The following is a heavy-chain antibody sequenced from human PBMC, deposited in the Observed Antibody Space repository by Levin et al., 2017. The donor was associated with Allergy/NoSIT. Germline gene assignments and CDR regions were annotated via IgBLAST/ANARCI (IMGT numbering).Heavy chain of an antibody. CDR2: ISNDGSNE. J-gene: IGHJ4*02. V-gene: IGHV3-30-3*01. CDR1: GFTFSNYA. Sequence: GGSLRLSCAASGFTFSNYAMHWVRQAPGKGLEWVTVISNDGSNEYYADSVKGRFTISRDNSKNTLYLQMNSLRAEDTAVYYCARADLGSSYYGHSWGLGTLVTVSS. D-gene: IGHD1-26*01. CDR3: ARADLGSSYYGHS.